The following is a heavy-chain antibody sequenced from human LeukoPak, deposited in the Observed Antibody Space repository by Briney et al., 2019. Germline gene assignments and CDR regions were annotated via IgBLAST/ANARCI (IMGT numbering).Heavy chain of an antibody. V-gene: IGHV6-1*01. CDR2: TYYRSNWYN. CDR1: GDSVSSNSAG. D-gene: IGHD6-19*01. CDR3: AREIAVAGPFDY. J-gene: IGHJ4*02. Sequence: SQTLSLTCAISGDSVSSNSAGWNWIRQSPSGGLEWLGRTYYRSNWYNDYAESVKGRITINPDTSKNQFSLQLNSVTPEDTAVYYCAREIAVAGPFDYWGQGTLVTVSS.